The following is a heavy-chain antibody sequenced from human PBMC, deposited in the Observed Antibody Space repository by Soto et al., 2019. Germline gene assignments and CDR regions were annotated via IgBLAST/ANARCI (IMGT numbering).Heavy chain of an antibody. Sequence: PSETLSLTCTVSGGSISSGGYYWSWIRQPPGKGLEWIGEIHHSGVTNQNPSLKSRLAISVDTSKNQFSLRLTSVTAADTAVYFCARGPLGGVTKDGYFDRWGQGTLVTVSS. CDR3: ARGPLGGVTKDGYFDR. V-gene: IGHV4-39*07. J-gene: IGHJ4*02. CDR1: GGSISSGGYY. D-gene: IGHD3-9*01. CDR2: IHHSGVT.